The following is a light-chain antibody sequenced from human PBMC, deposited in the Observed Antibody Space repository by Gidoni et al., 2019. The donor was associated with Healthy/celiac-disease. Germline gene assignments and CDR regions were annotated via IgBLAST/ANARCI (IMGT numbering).Light chain of an antibody. J-gene: IGKJ2*01. Sequence: EIVLTQSPGTLSLSPGERATLSCRASQSVSSSYLAWYQQKPGQAPRLLIYGASSGSGTDFTLTISRLEPEDFAVYYCQQYGSSLPYTFGQGTKLEIK. V-gene: IGKV3-20*01. CDR1: QSVSSSY. CDR3: QQYGSSLPYT. CDR2: GAS.